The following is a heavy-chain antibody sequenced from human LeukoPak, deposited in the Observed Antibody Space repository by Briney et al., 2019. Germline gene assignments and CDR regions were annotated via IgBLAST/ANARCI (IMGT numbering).Heavy chain of an antibody. V-gene: IGHV1-18*01. CDR1: GYTFTSYG. CDR2: ISAYNGNT. D-gene: IGHD1-26*01. Sequence: ASVKVSCKASGYTFTSYGISWVRQAPGQGLEWMGWISAYNGNTNYAQKLQGRVTMTTDTSTSTAYMELRSLRSDDTAVYYCARVMVIVGATGGWFDPWGQGTLVTVSS. CDR3: ARVMVIVGATGGWFDP. J-gene: IGHJ5*02.